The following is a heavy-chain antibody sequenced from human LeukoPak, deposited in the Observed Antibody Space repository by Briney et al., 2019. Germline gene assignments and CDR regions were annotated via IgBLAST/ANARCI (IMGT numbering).Heavy chain of an antibody. Sequence: ASVKVSRKASGYSFSSYGISWVRQAPGLGLEWLGCINPNNGNTNHAQKLRGRVTMTTDTSTSTAYMELKSLRSDDTAVYYCARSLLDFCNWFDPWGQGTLVTVSS. CDR1: GYSFSSYG. V-gene: IGHV1-18*01. D-gene: IGHD3-3*01. CDR3: ARSLLDFCNWFDP. J-gene: IGHJ5*02. CDR2: INPNNGNT.